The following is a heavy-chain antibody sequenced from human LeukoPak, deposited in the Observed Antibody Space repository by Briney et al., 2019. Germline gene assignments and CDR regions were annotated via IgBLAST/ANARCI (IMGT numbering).Heavy chain of an antibody. J-gene: IGHJ1*01. Sequence: GSLRLSCAASGFTFSNYAINWVRQAPGKGLVWVSRIKSDGKTNYTDSVKGRFTISRDNAKNTVSLQMNSLRAEDTAVYYCARAPSEIGGYYPEYFGHWGQGTLVTVSS. CDR3: ARAPSEIGGYYPEYFGH. CDR2: IKSDGKT. D-gene: IGHD3-22*01. CDR1: GFTFSNYA. V-gene: IGHV3-74*01.